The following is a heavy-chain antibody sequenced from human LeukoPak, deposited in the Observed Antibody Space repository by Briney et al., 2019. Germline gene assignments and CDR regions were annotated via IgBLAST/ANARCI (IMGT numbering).Heavy chain of an antibody. CDR1: GGSISSSSYY. D-gene: IGHD1-26*01. CDR3: ARDGNSGSAPGFDY. CDR2: IYYSGST. V-gene: IGHV4-39*07. Sequence: PSETLSLTCTVSGGSISSSSYYWGWIRQPSGKGLEWIGSIYYSGSTYYNPSLKSRVTISVDTSKNQFSLKLSSVTAADTAVYYCARDGNSGSAPGFDYWGQGTLVTVSS. J-gene: IGHJ4*02.